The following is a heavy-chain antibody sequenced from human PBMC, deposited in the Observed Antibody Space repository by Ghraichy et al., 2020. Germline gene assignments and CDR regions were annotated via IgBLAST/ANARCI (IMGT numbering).Heavy chain of an antibody. D-gene: IGHD2-15*01. CDR1: GYTFTGYY. V-gene: IGHV1-2*06. Sequence: ASVKVSCKASGYTFTGYYLHWVRQAPGQGLEWMGRINPHSGGTNYAQKFQGRVTMTRDTSISTGYMELSRLRSDDTAVFYCARGVDDFDYWGQGTLVSVSS. J-gene: IGHJ4*02. CDR3: ARGVDDFDY. CDR2: INPHSGGT.